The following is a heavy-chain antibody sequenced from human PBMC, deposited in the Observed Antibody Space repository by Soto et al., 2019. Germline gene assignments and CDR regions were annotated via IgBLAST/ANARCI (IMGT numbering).Heavy chain of an antibody. V-gene: IGHV1-69*01. CDR2: IIPIFGTA. D-gene: IGHD1-1*01. Sequence: QVQLVQSGAEVKKPGSSVKVSCKASGGTFSSYAISWVRQAPGQGLEWMGGIIPIFGTANYAQKFQGRVTITEDESTSTAYMELSSLSSEDTAVYYCARGEQLARTVYNWFDPWGQATLVTVSS. CDR3: ARGEQLARTVYNWFDP. J-gene: IGHJ5*02. CDR1: GGTFSSYA.